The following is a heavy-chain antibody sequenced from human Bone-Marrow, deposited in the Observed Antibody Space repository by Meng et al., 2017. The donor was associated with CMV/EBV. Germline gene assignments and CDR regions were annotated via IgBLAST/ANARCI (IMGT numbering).Heavy chain of an antibody. CDR2: IKQDGSEK. V-gene: IGHV3-7*01. D-gene: IGHD6-19*01. CDR1: GFTFSSYW. J-gene: IGHJ4*02. CDR3: ARDMAVADY. Sequence: GESLKISCAASGFTFSSYWMSWVRQAPGKGLEWVANIKQDGSEKYYADSVKGRFTISRDNSKNTLYLQMNSLRAEDTAVYYCARDMAVADYWGQGTLVTVSS.